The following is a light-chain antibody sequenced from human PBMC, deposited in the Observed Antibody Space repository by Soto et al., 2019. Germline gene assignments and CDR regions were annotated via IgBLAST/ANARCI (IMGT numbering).Light chain of an antibody. CDR3: QRYNNGPPWT. CDR1: QSVSSN. Sequence: EIVMTQSPATLSVSPGERATLSCRASQSVSSNLAWYQQKPGQAPRLLIYGASTRATGIPARFSGSGSGTEFTLTISSLQSEEFAVYYCQRYNNGPPWTVGQGTKVEIK. J-gene: IGKJ1*01. V-gene: IGKV3-15*01. CDR2: GAS.